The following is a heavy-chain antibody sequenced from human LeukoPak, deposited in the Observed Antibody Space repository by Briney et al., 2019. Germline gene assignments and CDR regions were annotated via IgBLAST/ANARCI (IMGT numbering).Heavy chain of an antibody. CDR3: ARAYDTNTYGYVY. J-gene: IGHJ4*02. CDR1: GFTFSGYW. D-gene: IGHD5-18*01. Sequence: GGSLRLSCAASGFTFSGYWMTWVRQPPGKGLEWVSYISRDSNIIYYADSVKGRFTIPRDNAKNSVSLQMDSLRAEDTAVYYCARAYDTNTYGYVYWGQGTLVTVSS. V-gene: IGHV3-48*01. CDR2: ISRDSNII.